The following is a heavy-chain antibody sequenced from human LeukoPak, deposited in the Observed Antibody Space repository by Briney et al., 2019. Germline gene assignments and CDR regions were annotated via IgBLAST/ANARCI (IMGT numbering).Heavy chain of an antibody. D-gene: IGHD3-3*01. CDR3: ARDGEEYYDFWSGYYANYYYYYMDV. CDR1: GYTFTSYD. J-gene: IGHJ6*03. Sequence: ASVKVSCKTSGYTFTSYDINWVRQATGQGLEWMGWMNPNSGYTDYAQKFQGRVTMTRDTSTSTVYMELSSLRSEDTAVYYCARDGEEYYDFWSGYYANYYYYYMDVWGKGTTVTVSS. V-gene: IGHV1-8*01. CDR2: MNPNSGYT.